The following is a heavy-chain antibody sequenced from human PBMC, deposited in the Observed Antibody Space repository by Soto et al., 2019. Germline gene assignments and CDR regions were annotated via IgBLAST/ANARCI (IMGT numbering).Heavy chain of an antibody. Sequence: LSLTCAVYGGSFSGYYWSGIRQPPGKGLEWIGEINHSGSTNYNPSLKSRVTISVDTSKNQFSLKLSSVTAADTAVYYCARGGVAARQNYYYYYGMDVWGQGTTVTVSS. V-gene: IGHV4-34*01. CDR1: GGSFSGYY. CDR2: INHSGST. D-gene: IGHD6-6*01. CDR3: ARGGVAARQNYYYYYGMDV. J-gene: IGHJ6*02.